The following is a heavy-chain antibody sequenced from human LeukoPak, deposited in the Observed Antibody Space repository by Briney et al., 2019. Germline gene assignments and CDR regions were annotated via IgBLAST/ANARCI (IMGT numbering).Heavy chain of an antibody. CDR2: ITTSSSYT. Sequence: TGGSLRLSCAASGFTFSSYGMHWVRQAPGKGLEWISSITTSSSYTFYADSVKGRFTISRDNARNSLYLQMNSLTAEDTAVYYCARDPYSGAYGDTYYYFMDVWGKGTTVTISS. CDR3: ARDPYSGAYGDTYYYFMDV. J-gene: IGHJ6*03. V-gene: IGHV3-21*01. D-gene: IGHD1-26*01. CDR1: GFTFSSYG.